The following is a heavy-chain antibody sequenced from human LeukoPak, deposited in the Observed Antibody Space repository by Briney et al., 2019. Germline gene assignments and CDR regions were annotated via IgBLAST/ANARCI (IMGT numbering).Heavy chain of an antibody. J-gene: IGHJ4*02. Sequence: SETLSLTCTVSGGSISSYYWSWIRQPAGKGLEWIGRIYTSGSTNYNPTLKSRVTMSVDTSKNQFSLKLSSVTAADTAVYYCARDWYYDILTGYCLFDYWGQGTLVTVSS. CDR1: GGSISSYY. D-gene: IGHD3-9*01. CDR2: IYTSGST. CDR3: ARDWYYDILTGYCLFDY. V-gene: IGHV4-4*07.